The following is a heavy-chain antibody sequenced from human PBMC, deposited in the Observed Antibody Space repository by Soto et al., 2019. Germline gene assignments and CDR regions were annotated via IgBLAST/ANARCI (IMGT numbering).Heavy chain of an antibody. CDR2: IYYSGST. J-gene: IGHJ4*02. D-gene: IGHD5-12*01. CDR3: ARGEYSGYDPIDY. Sequence: QLQLQESGPGLVKRSETLSLTCTVSGGSISSSSYYWGWIRQPPGKGLEWIGSIYYSGSTYYNPSLKSRVTISVDTSKNQFSLKLSSVTAADTAVYYCARGEYSGYDPIDYWGQGTLVTVSS. V-gene: IGHV4-39*01. CDR1: GGSISSSSYY.